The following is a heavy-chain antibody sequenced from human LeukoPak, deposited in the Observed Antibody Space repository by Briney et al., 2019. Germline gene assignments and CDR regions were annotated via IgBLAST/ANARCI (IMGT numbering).Heavy chain of an antibody. V-gene: IGHV4-39*07. J-gene: IGHJ4*02. D-gene: IGHD3-10*01. Sequence: TASETLSLTCTVSGGSISSSSYYWGWIRQPPGKGLEWIGSIYYSGSTYYNPSLKSRVTISVDTSKNQFSLKLSSVTAADTAVYYCARFNVVGRGSGRISGDRYCFDYWGQGTLVTVSS. CDR3: ARFNVVGRGSGRISGDRYCFDY. CDR1: GGSISSSSYY. CDR2: IYYSGST.